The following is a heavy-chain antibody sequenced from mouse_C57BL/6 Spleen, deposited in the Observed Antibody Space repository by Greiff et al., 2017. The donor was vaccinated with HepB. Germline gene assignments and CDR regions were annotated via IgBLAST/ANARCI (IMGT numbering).Heavy chain of an antibody. CDR3: ASSHYYGSSDERAMDY. V-gene: IGHV1-26*01. Sequence: EVQLQQSGPELVKPGASVKISCKASGYTFTDYYMNWVKQSHGKSLEWIGDINPNNGGTSYNQKFTGKATLTVDQSSSTAYMELRSRTSEDSAVDYGASSHYYGSSDERAMDYWGQGDSVTVSS. CDR2: INPNNGGT. CDR1: GYTFTDYY. J-gene: IGHJ4*01. D-gene: IGHD1-1*01.